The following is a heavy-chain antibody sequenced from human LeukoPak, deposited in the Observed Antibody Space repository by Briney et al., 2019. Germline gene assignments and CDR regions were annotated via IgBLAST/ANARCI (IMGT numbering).Heavy chain of an antibody. CDR3: VRERGDYDFWSGYSDY. J-gene: IGHJ4*02. CDR1: GFTFSSYW. D-gene: IGHD3-3*01. V-gene: IGHV3-7*01. CDR2: IKQDGSEK. Sequence: GGSLRLSCAASGFTFSSYWMSWVRQAPGKGLEWVANIKQDGSEKYYVDSVKGRFTISRDNAKNSLYLQMNSLRAEDTAVYYCVRERGDYDFWSGYSDYWGQGTLVTVSS.